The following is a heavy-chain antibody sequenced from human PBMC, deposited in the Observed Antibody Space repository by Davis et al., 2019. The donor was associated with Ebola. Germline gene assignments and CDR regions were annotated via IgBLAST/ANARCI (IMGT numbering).Heavy chain of an antibody. D-gene: IGHD3-9*01. Sequence: PGGSLRLSCEASGFSFSTYGMHWVCQAPGKGLEWVAFIQSYGAYRQFVDSVKGRFTVSKDNSKNTLHLQMNDLRLNDTAAYYCTNLDWGGGLDYWGQGTLVTVSS. CDR1: GFSFSTYG. CDR3: TNLDWGGGLDY. J-gene: IGHJ4*02. CDR2: IQSYGAYR. V-gene: IGHV3-30*02.